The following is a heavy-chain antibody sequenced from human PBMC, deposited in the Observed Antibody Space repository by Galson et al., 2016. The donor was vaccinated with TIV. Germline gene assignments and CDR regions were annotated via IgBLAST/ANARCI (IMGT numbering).Heavy chain of an antibody. Sequence: QSGAEVKKPGESLKISCKGSGNTFTGYWIGWVRQMPGKGLEWIGIIYPGDSDTRYSPSFQGQVTISADKSINTAYLQWSSLKASDTAMYYGARQVYRYDSWGAGGLFDYWGQGTLVTVSS. V-gene: IGHV5-51*01. CDR1: GNTFTGYW. J-gene: IGHJ4*02. CDR3: ARQVYRYDSWGAGGLFDY. D-gene: IGHD5-18*01. CDR2: IYPGDSDT.